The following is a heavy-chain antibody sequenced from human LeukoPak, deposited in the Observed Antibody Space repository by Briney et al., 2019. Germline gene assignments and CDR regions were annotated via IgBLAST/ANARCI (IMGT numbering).Heavy chain of an antibody. CDR3: ARDSSSYYFDS. D-gene: IGHD6-6*01. Sequence: GGSLRLSCAASGFXVTSNHINWVRQAPGKGLEWVSCIYTGGTTHYADSLNDRFTISRDDSINTLYLQMNSLRAEDTAVYYCARDSSSYYFDSWGQGTLVTVSS. CDR2: IYTGGTT. CDR1: GFXVTSNH. J-gene: IGHJ4*02. V-gene: IGHV3-66*01.